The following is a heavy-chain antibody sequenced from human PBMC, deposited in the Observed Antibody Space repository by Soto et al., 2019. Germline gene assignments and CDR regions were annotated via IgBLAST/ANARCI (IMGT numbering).Heavy chain of an antibody. J-gene: IGHJ4*02. Sequence: LRLSCAASGFSFSNYAMNWVRQAPGKGLEWVSAIGGSGGTTYYADSVKGRFAMSRDNSKNTLYLQMNSLRAEDTAVYYCAKDLGYYDSSGTFDYWGQGILVTVSP. CDR2: IGGSGGTT. D-gene: IGHD3-22*01. CDR3: AKDLGYYDSSGTFDY. CDR1: GFSFSNYA. V-gene: IGHV3-23*01.